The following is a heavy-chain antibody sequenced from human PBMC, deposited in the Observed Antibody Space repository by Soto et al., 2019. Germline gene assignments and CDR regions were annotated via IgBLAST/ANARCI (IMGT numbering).Heavy chain of an antibody. CDR2: IWYDGSNK. D-gene: IGHD2-15*01. V-gene: IGHV3-33*01. J-gene: IGHJ4*02. CDR3: ARERGVVVAATRYFDY. Sequence: QVQLVESGGGVVQPGRSLRLSCAASGFTFSSYGMHWVRQAPGKGLEWVAVIWYDGSNKYYADSVKDRFTISRDNSKNTLDLQMNSLRAEDTAVYYCARERGVVVAATRYFDYWGQGTLVTVSS. CDR1: GFTFSSYG.